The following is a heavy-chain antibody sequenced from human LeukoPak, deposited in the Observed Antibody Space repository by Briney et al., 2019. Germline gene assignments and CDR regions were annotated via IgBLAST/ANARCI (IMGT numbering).Heavy chain of an antibody. CDR2: VNPNTGGT. D-gene: IGHD1-26*01. CDR1: GYTFTAYY. Sequence: ASVKVSCKASGYTFTAYYIHWVRRAPGQGLEWMGWVNPNTGGTYYAQKFQDRVTMTRDASISTAYMELNRLRSDDTAVYYCGRDLVSRQEVDQPWGQGTLVTVSS. CDR3: GRDLVSRQEVDQP. J-gene: IGHJ5*02. V-gene: IGHV1-2*02.